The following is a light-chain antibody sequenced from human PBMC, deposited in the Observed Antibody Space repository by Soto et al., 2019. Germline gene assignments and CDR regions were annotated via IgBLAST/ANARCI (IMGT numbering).Light chain of an antibody. CDR1: SSNIGAGYD. CDR2: GNS. J-gene: IGLJ1*01. V-gene: IGLV1-40*01. Sequence: QSALAQPPSVSEAPAQRVTISCTGSSSNIGAGYDVHWYQQLPGTAPKLLIYGNSNRPSGVPDRFSGSKSGTSASLAITGLQAEDEADYYCQSYDSSLSGYVFGTGTKVTVL. CDR3: QSYDSSLSGYV.